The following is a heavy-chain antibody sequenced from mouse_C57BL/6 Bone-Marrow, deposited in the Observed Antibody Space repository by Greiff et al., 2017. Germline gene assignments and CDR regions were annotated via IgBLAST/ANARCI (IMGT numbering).Heavy chain of an antibody. D-gene: IGHD1-1*01. CDR2: IWWNDNK. J-gene: IGHJ2*01. V-gene: IGHV8-11*01. CDR3: ARISYYGDFDY. CDR1: GFSLSTSGMG. Sequence: QVTLKVSGPGILQPSQTLSLTCSFSGFSLSTSGMGVGWIHQPSGNGLEWLAHIWWNDNKYYNTALKSRLTITKDTSNNQVFLKIASVDTADTATYYCARISYYGDFDYWGQGTTLTGSS.